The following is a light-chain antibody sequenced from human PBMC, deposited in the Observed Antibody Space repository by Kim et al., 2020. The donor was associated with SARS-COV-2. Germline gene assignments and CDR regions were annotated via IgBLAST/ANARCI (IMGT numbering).Light chain of an antibody. Sequence: SSELTQDPVVSVALGQTVSITCQGDSLRSYYATWYLQKPRQAPTLLIYGRNNRPSGIPDRFSGSASGNTASLIISGAQAEDEGDFYCQSRNSGGDVVFGGGTKLTVL. V-gene: IGLV3-19*01. CDR2: GRN. CDR3: QSRNSGGDVV. CDR1: SLRSYY. J-gene: IGLJ2*01.